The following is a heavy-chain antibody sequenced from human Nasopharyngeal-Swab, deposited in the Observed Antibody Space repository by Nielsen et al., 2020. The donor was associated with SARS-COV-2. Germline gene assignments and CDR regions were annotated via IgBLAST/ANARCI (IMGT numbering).Heavy chain of an antibody. V-gene: IGHV4-4*07. CDR3: ARESAVSARRRWFDP. D-gene: IGHD6-6*01. CDR2: IYTSGST. Sequence: SETLSLTCTVSGASISSYSWSWIRQPAGKGLEWIGRIYTSGSTNYNPSLKSPVTMSVDTSKSPFSLKMSSVTAADTAVYYCARESAVSARRRWFDPWGQGTLVTVSS. CDR1: GASISSYS. J-gene: IGHJ5*02.